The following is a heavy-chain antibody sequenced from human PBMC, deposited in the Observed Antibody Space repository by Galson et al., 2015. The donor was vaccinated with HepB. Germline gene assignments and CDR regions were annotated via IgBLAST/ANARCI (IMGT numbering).Heavy chain of an antibody. J-gene: IGHJ5*02. V-gene: IGHV3-23*01. Sequence: SLRLSCAASGFTFSSYAMSWVRQAPGKGLEWVSAISGSGGSTYYADSVKGRFTISRDNSKNTLYLQMNSLRAEDTAVYYCAKGFKVDDILPNWFDPWGQGTLVTVSS. CDR1: GFTFSSYA. D-gene: IGHD3-9*01. CDR2: ISGSGGST. CDR3: AKGFKVDDILPNWFDP.